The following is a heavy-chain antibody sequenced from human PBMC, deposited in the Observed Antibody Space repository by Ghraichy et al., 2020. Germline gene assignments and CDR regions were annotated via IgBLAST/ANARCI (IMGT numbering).Heavy chain of an antibody. Sequence: ASVKVSFKASGYTLTGYYMHWVRQAPGQGLEWMGWINPNNGGTNYAQKFQGRVTMTRDTSISTAYMELSSLISDDTAVYYCARGCSGGTCYWVHWGQGTLVTVSS. CDR1: GYTLTGYY. CDR2: INPNNGGT. V-gene: IGHV1-2*02. CDR3: ARGCSGGTCYWVH. J-gene: IGHJ4*02. D-gene: IGHD2-15*01.